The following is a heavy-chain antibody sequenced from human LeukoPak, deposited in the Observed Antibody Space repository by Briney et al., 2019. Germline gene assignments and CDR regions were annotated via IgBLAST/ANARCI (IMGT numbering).Heavy chain of an antibody. Sequence: SETLSLTCTVSGGSINSYYWSWIRQPPGKGLEWLGYIYYSGSTNYNPSLKSRVTISVDTSKNQFSLKLSSVTAADTAVYYCARQTGSGLFILPGGQGTLVTVSS. CDR2: IYYSGST. D-gene: IGHD3/OR15-3a*01. CDR3: ARQTGSGLFILP. V-gene: IGHV4-59*01. CDR1: GGSINSYY. J-gene: IGHJ4*02.